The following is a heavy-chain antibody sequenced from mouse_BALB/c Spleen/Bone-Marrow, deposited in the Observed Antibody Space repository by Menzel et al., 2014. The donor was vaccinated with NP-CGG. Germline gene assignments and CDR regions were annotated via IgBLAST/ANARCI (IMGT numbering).Heavy chain of an antibody. CDR2: IHYRGST. J-gene: IGHJ2*01. Sequence: EVQLQESGPDLVKPSQSLSLSCTVTGYSFTSGSSSYCIRPFPGNKLEWMGYIHYRGSTNYNPSLKSRISITRDKSKNQFSLQLNSVTTEDTATYYCTRETTAVADFDYWGQGATLTVSS. CDR1: GYSFTSGSS. D-gene: IGHD1-1*01. V-gene: IGHV3-1*02. CDR3: TRETTAVADFDY.